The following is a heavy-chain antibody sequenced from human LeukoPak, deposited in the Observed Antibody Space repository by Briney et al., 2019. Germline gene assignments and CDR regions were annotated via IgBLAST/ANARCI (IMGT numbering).Heavy chain of an antibody. CDR1: GGSIFSHY. J-gene: IGHJ4*02. Sequence: SETLSLTCTVSGGSIFSHYWSWVRQPPGKGLEWIGYIYYSGNTNYNPSLKSRVSMSLDTSKNQFSLRLRSVTAADTAVYYCARRRWSSGKTDYWGQGTLVTVSS. CDR2: IYYSGNT. V-gene: IGHV4-59*11. CDR3: ARRRWSSGKTDY. D-gene: IGHD1-26*01.